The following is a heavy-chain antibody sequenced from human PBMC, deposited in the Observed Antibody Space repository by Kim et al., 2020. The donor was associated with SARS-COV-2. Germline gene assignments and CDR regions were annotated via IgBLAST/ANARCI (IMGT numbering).Heavy chain of an antibody. V-gene: IGHV1-69*13. J-gene: IGHJ3*02. Sequence: SVKVSCKASGGTLSSYAISWVRQAPGQGLEWMGGIIPIFGTANYAQKFQGRVTITADESTSTAYMELSSLRSEDTAVYYCARDPKFSSYYDSSGYQTADAFDIWGQGTMVTVSS. D-gene: IGHD3-22*01. CDR3: ARDPKFSSYYDSSGYQTADAFDI. CDR1: GGTLSSYA. CDR2: IIPIFGTA.